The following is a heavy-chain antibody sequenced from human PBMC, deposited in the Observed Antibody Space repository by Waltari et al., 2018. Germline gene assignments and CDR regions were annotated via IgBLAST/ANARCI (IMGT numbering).Heavy chain of an antibody. CDR3: ARGRKERYCSGCSCRKYYYYGMDV. CDR2: INHSGST. Sequence: QVQLQQWGAGLLKPSETLSLTCAVYGGSFSGYYWSWIRQPPGKGLEWIGEINHSGSTNYNPSLKSRVPISVHTSKNQFSLKLSSVTAADTAVYYCARGRKERYCSGCSCRKYYYYGMDVWGQGTTVTVSS. CDR1: GGSFSGYY. D-gene: IGHD2-15*01. J-gene: IGHJ6*02. V-gene: IGHV4-34*01.